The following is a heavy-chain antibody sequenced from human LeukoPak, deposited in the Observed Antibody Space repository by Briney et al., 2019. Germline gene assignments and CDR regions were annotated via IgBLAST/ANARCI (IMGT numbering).Heavy chain of an antibody. V-gene: IGHV3-30-3*01. CDR1: GFTFSSYA. CDR3: ARTASPYSSGSSFQH. D-gene: IGHD3-10*01. J-gene: IGHJ1*01. CDR2: ISYDGSNK. Sequence: GGSLRLSCAASGFTFSSYAMHWVRQAPGKGLEWVAVISYDGSNKYYADSVKGRFTISRDNSRNTLYLQMNSLRAEDTAVYYCARTASPYSSGSSFQHWGQGTLVTVSS.